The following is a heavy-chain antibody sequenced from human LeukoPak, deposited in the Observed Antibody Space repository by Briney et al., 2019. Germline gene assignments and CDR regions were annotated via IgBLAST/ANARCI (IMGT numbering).Heavy chain of an antibody. CDR2: ISYDGSNK. CDR3: ARVREYSSFVSPLDY. V-gene: IGHV3-30*01. D-gene: IGHD6-6*01. J-gene: IGHJ4*02. Sequence: GGSLRLSCAASGFTFSSYAMHWVRQAPGKGREWVAVISYDGSNKYYADSVKGRFTISRDNSENTLYLQMNSLRAEDTAVYYCARVREYSSFVSPLDYWGQETLVTVSS. CDR1: GFTFSSYA.